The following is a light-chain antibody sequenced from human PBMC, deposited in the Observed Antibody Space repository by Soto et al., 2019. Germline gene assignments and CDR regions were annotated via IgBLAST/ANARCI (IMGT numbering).Light chain of an antibody. J-gene: IGKJ2*01. CDR2: GSS. CDR1: QSVSNNY. V-gene: IGKV3-20*01. CDR3: QQYGSSPPYT. Sequence: EVVLTQSPGTLSLSPGERATLSCRASQSVSNNYLAWYQQKPGQSPKLLIFGSSDRATGIPDRFSGSGSGTHFTLTISSLEPEDFGVYYCQQYGSSPPYTFGQGTKLEIK.